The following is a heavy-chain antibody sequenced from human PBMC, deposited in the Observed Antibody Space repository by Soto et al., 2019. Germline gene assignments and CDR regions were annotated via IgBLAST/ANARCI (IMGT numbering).Heavy chain of an antibody. CDR2: TYYRSKWYN. D-gene: IGHD4-17*01. CDR3: ARGHGDWFDP. Sequence: QVQLQQSSPGLVKPSQTLSLTCAISGDSVSSDSVAWNWIRQSPSRGLEWLGRTYYRSKWYNDYAVSVKSRISINPDTSKNQFSLQLNSATPEDTAVYYCARGHGDWFDPWGQGTLVTVSS. CDR1: GDSVSSDSVA. V-gene: IGHV6-1*01. J-gene: IGHJ5*02.